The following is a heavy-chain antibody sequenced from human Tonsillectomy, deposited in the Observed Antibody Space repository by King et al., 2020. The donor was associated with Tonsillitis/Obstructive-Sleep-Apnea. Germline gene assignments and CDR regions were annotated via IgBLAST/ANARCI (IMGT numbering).Heavy chain of an antibody. V-gene: IGHV4-59*01. CDR3: ARVHNPRYYSTSYAFDI. CDR2: IYYSGST. CDR1: GGSISSYY. Sequence: QLQESGPGLVKPSETLSLTCTVSGGSISSYYWSWIRQPPGKGLEWVGYIYYSGSTNYNPSLKSRVTISVDTSKNQSSLKLSSVTAADTAVYYCARVHNPRYYSTSYAFDIWGQGTMVTVSS. D-gene: IGHD3-10*01. J-gene: IGHJ3*02.